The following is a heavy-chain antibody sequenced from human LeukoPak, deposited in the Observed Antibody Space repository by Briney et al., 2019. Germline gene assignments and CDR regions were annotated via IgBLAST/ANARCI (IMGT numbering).Heavy chain of an antibody. CDR3: ATGRGYSYGYESEDFYYMDV. V-gene: IGHV1-2*02. D-gene: IGHD5-18*01. CDR1: GYTFTGYY. J-gene: IGHJ6*03. CDR2: INPNSGGT. Sequence: ASVKVSCKASGYTFTGYYIHWVRQAPGQGLEWMGWINPNSGGTNYAQRFQGRVTMTRDTSITTAYMELSRLTSDDTAVYYCATGRGYSYGYESEDFYYMDVWGKGTTGTVSS.